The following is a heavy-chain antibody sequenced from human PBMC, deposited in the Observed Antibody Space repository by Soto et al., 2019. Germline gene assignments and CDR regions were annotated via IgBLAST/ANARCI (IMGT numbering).Heavy chain of an antibody. Sequence: QVQLQESGPGLVKPSETLSLTCTVSGGSVSSGSYYWSWIRQPPGKGLEWIGYIYYNGSTNYNPSLKSRVTISVDTSKNQFSLKLSSVTAADTAVYYCARPLYSYGPMDVWGQGTTVTVSS. V-gene: IGHV4-61*01. CDR3: ARPLYSYGPMDV. CDR2: IYYNGST. J-gene: IGHJ6*02. D-gene: IGHD5-18*01. CDR1: GGSVSSGSYY.